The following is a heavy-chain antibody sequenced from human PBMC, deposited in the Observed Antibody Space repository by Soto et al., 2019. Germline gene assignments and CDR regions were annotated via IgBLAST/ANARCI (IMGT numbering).Heavy chain of an antibody. V-gene: IGHV4-30-2*01. CDR3: ARDQSNYDFWSGYAPYYYYGMDV. D-gene: IGHD3-3*01. J-gene: IGHJ6*02. CDR1: GGSISSGGYS. CDR2: IYHSGST. Sequence: PSETLSLTCAVSGGSISSGGYSWSWIRQPPGKGLEWIGYIYHSGSTYYNPSLKSRVTISVDRSKNQFSLKLSSVTAADTAVYYCARDQSNYDFWSGYAPYYYYGMDVWGQGTTVTVSS.